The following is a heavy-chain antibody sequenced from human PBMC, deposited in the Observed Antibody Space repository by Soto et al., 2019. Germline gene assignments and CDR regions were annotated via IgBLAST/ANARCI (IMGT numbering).Heavy chain of an antibody. V-gene: IGHV3-23*01. D-gene: IGHD6-19*01. J-gene: IGHJ4*02. CDR3: AKVGSGWYYFDY. CDR1: GFTFSNYP. Sequence: EVQVLESGGGLVQPGGSLRLSCAASGFTFSNYPMSWVRQAPGKGLEWVSGMSGSGASTYYADSVKGRFTISRDNSKNTLYLQMNSLRGEDTAIYYCAKVGSGWYYFDYWGQATLVTVSS. CDR2: MSGSGAST.